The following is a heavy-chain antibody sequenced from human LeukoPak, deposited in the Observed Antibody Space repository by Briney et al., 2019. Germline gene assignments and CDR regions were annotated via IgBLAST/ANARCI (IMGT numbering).Heavy chain of an antibody. CDR2: INHSGST. D-gene: IGHD5-24*01. J-gene: IGHJ4*02. V-gene: IGHV4-34*01. CDR3: ARSEDGYNLDY. CDR1: GGSFSGYY. Sequence: PSETLSLTCAVYGGSFSGYYWSWIRQPPGKGLEWIGEINHSGSTNYNPSLKSRVTISVDTSKNQFSLKLNSVTAADTAVYYCARSEDGYNLDYWGQGTLVTVSS.